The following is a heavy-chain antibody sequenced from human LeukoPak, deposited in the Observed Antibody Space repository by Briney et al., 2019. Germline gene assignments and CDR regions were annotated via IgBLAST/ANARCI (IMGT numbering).Heavy chain of an antibody. V-gene: IGHV4-4*07. Sequence: PSETLSLTCTVSGDPINNFYWSWIRQPAGKGLEWIGRVYSSGTTDYNPSLKSRVSMSVDTSSNQFSLRLSSMTAADTALYYCARGYKPASGKDGAFDIWGQGTMVIVSS. D-gene: IGHD6-13*01. CDR2: VYSSGTT. J-gene: IGHJ3*02. CDR3: ARGYKPASGKDGAFDI. CDR1: GDPINNFY.